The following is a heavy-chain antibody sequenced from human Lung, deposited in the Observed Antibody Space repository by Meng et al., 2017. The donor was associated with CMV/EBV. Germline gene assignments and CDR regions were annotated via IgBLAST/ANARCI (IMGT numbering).Heavy chain of an antibody. CDR2: INPDGSEK. V-gene: IGHV3-7*01. CDR1: GFTFSTNW. CDR3: SRTLDH. Sequence: GGSLRLSCAASGFTFSTNWMDWVRQTPGKGLEWVANINPDGSEKYYVGSVEGRFTISRDNGKNLLSLKMISLRAEDTGVYYCSRTLDHWGQGTLVTVSS. J-gene: IGHJ5*02.